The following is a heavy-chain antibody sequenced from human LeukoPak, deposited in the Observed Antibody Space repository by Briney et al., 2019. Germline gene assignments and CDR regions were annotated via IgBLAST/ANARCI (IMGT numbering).Heavy chain of an antibody. Sequence: GASVKVSCKVSGYTLTELSMHWVRQAPGKGLEWMGGFDPEDGETIYAQKFQGRVTMTEDTSTDTAYMELSSLRSEDTAVYYCAALYSGYDSEGYWGQGTLVTVSS. D-gene: IGHD5-12*01. CDR3: AALYSGYDSEGY. CDR1: GYTLTELS. V-gene: IGHV1-24*01. CDR2: FDPEDGET. J-gene: IGHJ4*02.